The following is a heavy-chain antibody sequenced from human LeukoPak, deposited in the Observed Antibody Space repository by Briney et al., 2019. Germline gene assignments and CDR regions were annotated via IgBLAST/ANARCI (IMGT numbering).Heavy chain of an antibody. V-gene: IGHV1-46*01. CDR3: ARDLYYYGSGSYFSDDY. Sequence: ASVKVSCKASGYTFTSYYMHWVRQAPGQGLEWMGIINPSGGSTSYAQKFQGRVTMTRDMSISTAYMELSRLRSDDTAVYYCARDLYYYGSGSYFSDDYWGQGTLVTVSS. J-gene: IGHJ4*02. CDR2: INPSGGST. CDR1: GYTFTSYY. D-gene: IGHD3-10*01.